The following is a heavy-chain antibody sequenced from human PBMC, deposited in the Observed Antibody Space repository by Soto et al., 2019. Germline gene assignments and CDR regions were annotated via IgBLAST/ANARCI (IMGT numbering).Heavy chain of an antibody. CDR3: ARVAYYYDSSGYSSRGAFDI. Sequence: QVQLQESGPGLVKPSQTLSLTCTVSGGSISSGGYYWSWIRQHPGKGLEWIGYIYYSGSTYYNPSLNGRVTISVDTSKNQFSLKLSSGTAADPAVYYCARVAYYYDSSGYSSRGAFDIWGQGTMVTVSS. J-gene: IGHJ3*02. CDR2: IYYSGST. V-gene: IGHV4-31*03. D-gene: IGHD3-22*01. CDR1: GGSISSGGYY.